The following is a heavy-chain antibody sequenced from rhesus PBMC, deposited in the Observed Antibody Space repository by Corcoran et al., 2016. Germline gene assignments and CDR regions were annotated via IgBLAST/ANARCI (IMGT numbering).Heavy chain of an antibody. D-gene: IGHD6-31*01. CDR2: INGNSGST. V-gene: IGHV4-80*01. Sequence: QVQLQESGPGLVKPSETLSLTCAVSGGSFSSYWWSWIRQPPGKGLEWIGEINGNSGSTNYNPSLRSRVTISKDASKNQFSLKLSSVTAADTAVYYCARYMGAGGYFDYWGQGVLSPSPQ. CDR1: GGSFSSYW. J-gene: IGHJ4*01. CDR3: ARYMGAGGYFDY.